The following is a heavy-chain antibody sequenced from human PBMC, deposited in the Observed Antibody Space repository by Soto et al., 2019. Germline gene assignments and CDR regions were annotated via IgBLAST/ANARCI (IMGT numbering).Heavy chain of an antibody. V-gene: IGHV1-69*02. CDR3: ASPGPPFDP. J-gene: IGHJ5*02. Sequence: QVQLVQSGAEVKKPGSSVKVSYKASGGTFSSYTISWVRQAPGQGLEWMGRIIPILGIANYAQKFQGRVTITADKSTSTAYMELSSLRSEDTAVYYCASPGPPFDPWGQGTLVTVSS. CDR2: IIPILGIA. CDR1: GGTFSSYT.